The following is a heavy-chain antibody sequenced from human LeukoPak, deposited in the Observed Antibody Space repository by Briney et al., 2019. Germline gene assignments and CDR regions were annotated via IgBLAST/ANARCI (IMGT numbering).Heavy chain of an antibody. Sequence: GGSLRLSCATSGFPFETNAMSWVRQAPGKGLEWVATIGNTETFYADSVTGRFTISRDNSKNTVNLQMNRLRVEDTAIYYCAKDWIQFDRVFDCFDSWGQGTLVTVSS. D-gene: IGHD5-18*01. CDR2: IGNTET. CDR3: AKDWIQFDRVFDCFDS. J-gene: IGHJ4*02. V-gene: IGHV3-23*01. CDR1: GFPFETNA.